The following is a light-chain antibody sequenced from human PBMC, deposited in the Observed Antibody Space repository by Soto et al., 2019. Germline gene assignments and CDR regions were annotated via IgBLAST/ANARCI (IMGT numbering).Light chain of an antibody. CDR1: QSISSF. CDR3: QQSHITPIA. CDR2: GAS. Sequence: DIQMTQSPSSLSASVGDRVTITCRASQSISSFLNWYQQKPGRAPKLLIYGASSLQSGIPSRFSGSGSGTDFALTISILQPEDFATYYCQQSHITPIAFGQGTRLEIK. J-gene: IGKJ5*01. V-gene: IGKV1-39*01.